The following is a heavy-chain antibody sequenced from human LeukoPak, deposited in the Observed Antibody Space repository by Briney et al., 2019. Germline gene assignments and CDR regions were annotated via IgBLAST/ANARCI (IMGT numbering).Heavy chain of an antibody. V-gene: IGHV3-30*02. CDR1: GFTFSSYG. J-gene: IGHJ5*02. CDR3: AKDPDSSSWYPPRNPARYNWFDP. CDR2: IRYDGSNK. Sequence: TGGSLRLSCAASGFTFSSYGMHWVRQAPGKGLGWVAFIRYDGSNKYYADSVKGRFTISRDNSKNTLYLQMNSLRAEDTAVYYCAKDPDSSSWYPPRNPARYNWFDPWGQGTPVTVSS. D-gene: IGHD6-13*01.